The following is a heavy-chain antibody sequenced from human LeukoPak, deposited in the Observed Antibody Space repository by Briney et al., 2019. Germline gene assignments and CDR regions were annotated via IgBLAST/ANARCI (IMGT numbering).Heavy chain of an antibody. Sequence: GASVKVSCKASGHTFTGYYMHWVRQAPGQGLEWMGWINPNSGGTNYAQKFQGRVTMTRDTSTSTVYMELSSLRSEDTAVYYCAREGRQLVIDYWGQGTLVTVSS. CDR2: INPNSGGT. CDR3: AREGRQLVIDY. J-gene: IGHJ4*02. D-gene: IGHD6-13*01. CDR1: GHTFTGYY. V-gene: IGHV1-2*02.